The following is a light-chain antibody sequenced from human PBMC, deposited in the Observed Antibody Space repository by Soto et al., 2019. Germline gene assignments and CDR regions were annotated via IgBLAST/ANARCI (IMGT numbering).Light chain of an antibody. CDR2: RNN. CDR1: SSNIESNY. CDR3: AACDDSLSGPV. V-gene: IGLV1-47*01. Sequence: QAVVTQPPSASGTPGQRVTISCSGSSSNIESNYVYWYQQLPGTAPKLLIYRNNQRPSGVPDRFSGSKSGTSASLAISGLRSEDEADYYCAACDDSLSGPVFGGGTKLTVL. J-gene: IGLJ2*01.